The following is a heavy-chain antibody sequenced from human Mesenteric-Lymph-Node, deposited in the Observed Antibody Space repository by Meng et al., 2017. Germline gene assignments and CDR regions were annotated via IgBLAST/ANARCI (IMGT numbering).Heavy chain of an antibody. D-gene: IGHD3-10*01. Sequence: ASVKVSCKASGYTFTGYYMHWVRQAPGQGLEWMGRINPNSGGTNYAQKFQGRVTMTRDTSISTAYMELSRLRSDDTAVYYCARLPQEKWFGELLFDYWGQGMLVTVSS. CDR3: ARLPQEKWFGELLFDY. CDR2: INPNSGGT. V-gene: IGHV1-2*06. J-gene: IGHJ4*02. CDR1: GYTFTGYY.